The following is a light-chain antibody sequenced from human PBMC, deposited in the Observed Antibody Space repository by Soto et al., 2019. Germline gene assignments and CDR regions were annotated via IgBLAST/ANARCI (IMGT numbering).Light chain of an antibody. J-gene: IGKJ4*01. CDR2: AVS. Sequence: EIVLTQSPGTLSLSPGERATISCRASRTVDSTYLAWYQQKAGQAPRLLIYAVSTRATGIPDSLQSGVPSRFSGSGSGTDFTLTISSLQPEDFATYYCQQTYSTPLTFGGGTKVDIK. V-gene: IGKV3-20*01. CDR3: QQTYSTPLT. CDR1: RTVDSTY.